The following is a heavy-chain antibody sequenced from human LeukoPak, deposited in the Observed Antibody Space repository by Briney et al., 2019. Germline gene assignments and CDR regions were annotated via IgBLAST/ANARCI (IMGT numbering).Heavy chain of an antibody. J-gene: IGHJ4*02. CDR1: GGPISSGGYY. Sequence: PSEPLSLTCTVSGGPISSGGYYRRWIRQHPGKGLEWIGYIYYSGSTYYNASLKSRVTISVDTSKIQFSLKLSSVTAADTAVYYCAREGSSWSLDYWGQGTLVTVSS. CDR2: IYYSGST. D-gene: IGHD6-13*01. V-gene: IGHV4-31*03. CDR3: AREGSSWSLDY.